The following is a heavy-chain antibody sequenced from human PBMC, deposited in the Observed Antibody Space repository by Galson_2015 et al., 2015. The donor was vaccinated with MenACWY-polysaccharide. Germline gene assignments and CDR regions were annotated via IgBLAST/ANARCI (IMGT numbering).Heavy chain of an antibody. D-gene: IGHD3-10*01. CDR3: AKDSYYDIRQTPGGFDI. CDR2: ISYNRGGI. Sequence: SLRLSCAVSGFTFRSHDMSWVRHVPGKGLEWVSSISYNRGGIGYADSVRGRFIISRDNAENSLYLQMNSLRAEDTALYYCAKDSYYDIRQTPGGFDIWGQGTMVTVSS. V-gene: IGHV3-9*01. J-gene: IGHJ3*02. CDR1: GFTFRSHD.